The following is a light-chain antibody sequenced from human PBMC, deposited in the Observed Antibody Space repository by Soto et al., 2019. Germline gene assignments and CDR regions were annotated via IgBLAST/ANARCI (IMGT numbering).Light chain of an antibody. V-gene: IGKV1-27*01. CDR3: HNYYSAPPFT. CDR2: AAS. CDR1: QGISNY. J-gene: IGKJ3*01. Sequence: DIQMTQSPSSLSVSVGDRVTITCRASQGISNYLAWYQQKPGKVPKLLIYAASTLQPGVPSRFSGSGSGTDFTLTISRLQPEDFATYYCHNYYSAPPFTFGPGTKGGFQT.